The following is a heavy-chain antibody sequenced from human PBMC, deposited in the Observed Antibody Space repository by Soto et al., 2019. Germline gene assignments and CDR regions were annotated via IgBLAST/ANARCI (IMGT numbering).Heavy chain of an antibody. J-gene: IGHJ6*02. D-gene: IGHD2-8*01. CDR1: GYSFPDYH. Sequence: ASVKVSCKASGYSFPDYHIHWVRQAPGQGLEWLGRINPKIGCTSPAQQLQGWVTMTRDRSISTVYMELTRLRSDDTAVYFCARGHSTDCSNGVCSFFYNHEMDVWGQGTTVTVSS. CDR3: ARGHSTDCSNGVCSFFYNHEMDV. V-gene: IGHV1-2*04. CDR2: INPKIGCT.